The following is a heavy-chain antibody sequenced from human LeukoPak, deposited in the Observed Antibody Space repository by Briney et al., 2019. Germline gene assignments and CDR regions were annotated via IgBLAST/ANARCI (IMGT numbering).Heavy chain of an antibody. J-gene: IGHJ4*02. CDR2: IWHDGSHK. CDR3: AREIFSSGSYPDF. V-gene: IGHV3-33*01. D-gene: IGHD3-10*01. Sequence: GRSLRLSCAASGFAFNTYAMHWVRQAPGQGLEWVALIWHDGSHKFYSDSVRGRFTISRDNSKNTVSLQMNNLRPEDTAVYYCAREIFSSGSYPDFWGQGTLVTVSS. CDR1: GFAFNTYA.